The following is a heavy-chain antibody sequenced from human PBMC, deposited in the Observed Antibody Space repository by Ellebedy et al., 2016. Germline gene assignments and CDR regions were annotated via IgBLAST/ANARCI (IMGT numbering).Heavy chain of an antibody. CDR2: ISSSSSYI. Sequence: GESLKISCAASGFTFSSYSMNWVRQAPGKGLEWVSSISSSSSYIYYADSVKGRFTSSRDNAKNSLYLQMNSLRAEDTAVYYCARGLGMAAITAVGYWGQGTLVTVSS. CDR1: GFTFSSYS. CDR3: ARGLGMAAITAVGY. V-gene: IGHV3-21*01. J-gene: IGHJ4*02. D-gene: IGHD5-24*01.